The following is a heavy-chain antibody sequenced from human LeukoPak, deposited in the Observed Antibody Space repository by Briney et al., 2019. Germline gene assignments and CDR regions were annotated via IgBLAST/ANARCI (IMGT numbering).Heavy chain of an antibody. D-gene: IGHD3-10*01. CDR1: GFTFSSYA. J-gene: IGHJ4*02. CDR3: AKDISMVRGVIITDYFDY. V-gene: IGHV3-23*01. Sequence: AGGSLRLSCAASGFTFSSYAMSWVRQAPGKGLEWVSAISGSGGSTYYADSVKGRFTISRDNSKNTLYLQMNSLRAEDTAVYYCAKDISMVRGVIITDYFDYWGQGTLVTVSS. CDR2: ISGSGGST.